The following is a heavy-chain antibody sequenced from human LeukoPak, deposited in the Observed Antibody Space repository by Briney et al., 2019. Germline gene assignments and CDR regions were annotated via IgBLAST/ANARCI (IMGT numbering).Heavy chain of an antibody. D-gene: IGHD3-16*01. J-gene: IGHJ4*02. CDR1: GFTLSSYA. Sequence: GGSLRLSCAASGFTLSSYAMSWVRQAPGKGLEWVSAISGSGGSTYYADSVKGRFTISRDNSKNTLYLQMNSLRAEDTAVYCCAKATFGGVLPYYFDYWGQGTLVTVSS. CDR3: AKATFGGVLPYYFDY. V-gene: IGHV3-23*01. CDR2: ISGSGGST.